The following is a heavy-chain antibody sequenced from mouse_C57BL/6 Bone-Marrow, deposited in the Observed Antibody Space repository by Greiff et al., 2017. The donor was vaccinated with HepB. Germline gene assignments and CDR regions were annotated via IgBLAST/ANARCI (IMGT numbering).Heavy chain of an antibody. CDR2: IYPGSGST. Sequence: VQLQQPGAELVKPGASVKMSCKASGYTFTSYWITWVKQRPGQGLEWIGDIYPGSGSTNYNEKFKSKATLTVDTSSSTAYMQLSSLTSEDSAVYHCARLRDYDTWFAYWGQGTLVTVSA. J-gene: IGHJ3*01. CDR1: GYTFTSYW. CDR3: ARLRDYDTWFAY. D-gene: IGHD2-4*01. V-gene: IGHV1-55*01.